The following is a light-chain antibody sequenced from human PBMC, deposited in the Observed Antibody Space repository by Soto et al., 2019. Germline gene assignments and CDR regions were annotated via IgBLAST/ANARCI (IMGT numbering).Light chain of an antibody. CDR3: CSYVGSSIVM. V-gene: IGLV2-23*02. CDR2: EVN. CDR1: SSDVGLYNL. J-gene: IGLJ3*02. Sequence: QSALTQPASVSGSPGQSITISCTGTSSDVGLYNLVSWYQQLPGKAPKLIIYEVNERPSGISDRFSGSKSGNTASLTSSGRQDEDEADYYCCSYVGSSIVMFGGGTKLAVL.